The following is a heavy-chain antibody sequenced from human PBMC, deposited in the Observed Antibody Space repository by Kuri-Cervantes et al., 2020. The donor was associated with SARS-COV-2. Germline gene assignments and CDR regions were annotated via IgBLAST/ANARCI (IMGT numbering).Heavy chain of an antibody. CDR1: GGSFTNYY. CDR2: INHSGGT. V-gene: IGHV4-34*01. CDR3: ARGLVAVVPSPVLGLGPHYYSYHVDV. J-gene: IGHJ6*02. D-gene: IGHD2-2*01. Sequence: GSLRLSCAVYGGSFTNYYWSWIRQPPGKGLEWIGEINHSGGTNHNPSLKSRVIISADTSKNQFSLKMRSVTAADTAVYYCARGLVAVVPSPVLGLGPHYYSYHVDVWGHGTTVTVSS.